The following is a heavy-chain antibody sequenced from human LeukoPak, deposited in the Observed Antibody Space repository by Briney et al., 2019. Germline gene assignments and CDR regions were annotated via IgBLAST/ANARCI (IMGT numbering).Heavy chain of an antibody. CDR2: ISWNSGSI. J-gene: IGHJ4*02. D-gene: IGHD1-26*01. CDR1: GFTFDDYA. V-gene: IGHV3-9*03. CDR3: ARGLYYGFLDY. Sequence: GGSLRLSCAASGFTFDDYAMHWVRQAPGKGLEWVSGISWNSGSIGYADSVKGRFTISRDNVKNSLYLQMNSLRAEDMALYYCARGLYYGFLDYWGQGTLVTVSS.